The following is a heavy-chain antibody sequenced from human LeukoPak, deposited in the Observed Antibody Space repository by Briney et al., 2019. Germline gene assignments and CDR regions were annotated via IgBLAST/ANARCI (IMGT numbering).Heavy chain of an antibody. J-gene: IGHJ4*02. CDR1: GFTFSSYA. V-gene: IGHV3-23*01. CDR3: AKDLGRYRNNYFDY. D-gene: IGHD1-26*01. Sequence: AGSLRLSCAASGFTFSSYAMSWVRQAPEKGLEWVSTISGSGGGTYYADSVKGRFTISRDDSKNTLYLQMNSLRAEDTAVYYCAKDLGRYRNNYFDYWGQGSPVTVSS. CDR2: ISGSGGGT.